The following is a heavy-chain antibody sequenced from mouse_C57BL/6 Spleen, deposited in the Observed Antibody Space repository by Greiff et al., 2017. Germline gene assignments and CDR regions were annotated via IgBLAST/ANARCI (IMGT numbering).Heavy chain of an antibody. J-gene: IGHJ2*01. CDR2: IYPGSGSA. CDR3: ARQIYYGNLYYFDY. D-gene: IGHD2-1*01. Sequence: QVQLQQPGAELVKPGASVKMSCKASGYTFTSYWITWVKQRPGQGLEWIGDIYPGSGSANYNEKFKSKATLTVDTSSSTAYMQLSSLTSEDSAVYYCARQIYYGNLYYFDYWGQGTTLTVSS. V-gene: IGHV1-55*01. CDR1: GYTFTSYW.